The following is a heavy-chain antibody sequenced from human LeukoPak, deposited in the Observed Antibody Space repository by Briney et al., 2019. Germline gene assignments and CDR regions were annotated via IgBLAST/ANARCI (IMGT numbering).Heavy chain of an antibody. CDR1: GGSISSSGYY. V-gene: IGHV4-39*01. CDR3: ARQFDY. J-gene: IGHJ4*02. CDR2: IYYGGST. Sequence: SETLSLTCTVSGGSISSSGYYWGWIRQPPGQGLEWIVSIYYGGSTYYNPSLKSRVTISADTSKNQCSLKVNAVTAADTAVYYCARQFDYWGQGTLVTVSS.